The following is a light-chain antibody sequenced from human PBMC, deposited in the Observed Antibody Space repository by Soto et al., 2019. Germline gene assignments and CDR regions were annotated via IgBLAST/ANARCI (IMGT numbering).Light chain of an antibody. CDR1: SSAPGIYKY. J-gene: IGLJ2*01. V-gene: IGLV2-8*01. Sequence: SVLTQSPSASGSPGQSVTISCTGTSSAPGIYKYVSWYQQRPGEAPKLMIYEVSKRPSGVPDRFSGSKSGSTASLTVSGLQAEDEADYYCASYADSHVVFGGGTKVTVL. CDR2: EVS. CDR3: ASYADSHVV.